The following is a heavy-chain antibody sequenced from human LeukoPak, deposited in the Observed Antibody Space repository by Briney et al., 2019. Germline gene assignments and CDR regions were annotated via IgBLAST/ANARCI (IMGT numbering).Heavy chain of an antibody. CDR1: GFTFDDYG. CDR2: INWKGGST. V-gene: IGHV3-20*04. D-gene: IGHD3-10*01. Sequence: GGSLRLSCAASGFTFDDYGISWVRQAPGKGLEWVSGINWKGGSTGDADSVKGRFTISRDNAKNFLYLQMNSLRAEDTALYYCARLYGSGNYRLDYWGQGTLVAVSS. J-gene: IGHJ4*02. CDR3: ARLYGSGNYRLDY.